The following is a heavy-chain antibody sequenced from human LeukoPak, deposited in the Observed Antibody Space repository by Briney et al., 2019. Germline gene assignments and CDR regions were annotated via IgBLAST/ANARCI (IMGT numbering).Heavy chain of an antibody. D-gene: IGHD3-16*02. CDR3: AKERAGYTNPYYFDY. J-gene: IGHJ4*02. CDR2: ISSSDM. V-gene: IGHV3-21*05. CDR1: GFTFGTFT. Sequence: GGSLRLSCAASGFTFGTFTMNWVRQAPGKGLEWIAYISSSDMYYADSVKGRFAISRDNAKNSLYLQMNSLRAEDTAVYYCAKERAGYTNPYYFDYWGQGTLVTVSS.